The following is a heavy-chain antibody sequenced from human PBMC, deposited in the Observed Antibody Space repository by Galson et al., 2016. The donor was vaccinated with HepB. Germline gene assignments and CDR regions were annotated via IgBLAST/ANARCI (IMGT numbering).Heavy chain of an antibody. J-gene: IGHJ4*02. Sequence: SLRLSCAASGFTFSNYAMHWVRQAPGKGLEWVAVIWFDGSNTFYADSVRGRFTISRDNAKNSLFLQMSSLRAEDMAVYYCARDYSSRWFYFDYWGQGTLVTVSS. CDR2: IWFDGSNT. D-gene: IGHD6-13*01. V-gene: IGHV3-33*08. CDR1: GFTFSNYA. CDR3: ARDYSSRWFYFDY.